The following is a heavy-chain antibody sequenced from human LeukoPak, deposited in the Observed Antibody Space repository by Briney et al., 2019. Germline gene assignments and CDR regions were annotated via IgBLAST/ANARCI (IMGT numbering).Heavy chain of an antibody. CDR2: IDPSSTYI. J-gene: IGHJ4*02. Sequence: GGSLRLSCAASGFTFRSYSMNWVRQAPGKGLEWVSAIDPSSTYIYYADSVKGRFTISRDNAENSLYLQMDSLRVEDTAVYYCARAPTVLVGYCSSSSCQADYRGQGTLITVSS. CDR3: ARAPTVLVGYCSSSSCQADY. V-gene: IGHV3-21*01. D-gene: IGHD2-2*01. CDR1: GFTFRSYS.